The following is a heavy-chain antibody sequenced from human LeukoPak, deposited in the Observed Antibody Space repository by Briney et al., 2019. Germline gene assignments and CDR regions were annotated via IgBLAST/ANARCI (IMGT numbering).Heavy chain of an antibody. CDR2: ISGSGGST. Sequence: GGSLRLSCAASGFTFSSYGMSWVRQAPGKGLEWVSAISGSGGSTYYADSVKGRFTISRDNSKNTLYLQMNSLRAEDTAVYYCAKDGSSGWELLPVRAFDIWGQGTMVTVSS. D-gene: IGHD1-26*01. J-gene: IGHJ3*02. V-gene: IGHV3-23*01. CDR3: AKDGSSGWELLPVRAFDI. CDR1: GFTFSSYG.